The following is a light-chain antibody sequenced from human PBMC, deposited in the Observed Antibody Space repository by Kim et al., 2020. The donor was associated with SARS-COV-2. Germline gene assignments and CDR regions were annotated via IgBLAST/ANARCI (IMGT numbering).Light chain of an antibody. CDR1: QSISRY. Sequence: SASVGDRFTITCRASQSISRYLNWFQQNPGKAPKLLISAASRLQSGVPSRFSGSGSGTDFTLTITTLQPEDFATYYCQPSYGTPYTFGQGTKLEI. J-gene: IGKJ2*01. CDR2: AAS. V-gene: IGKV1-39*01. CDR3: QPSYGTPYT.